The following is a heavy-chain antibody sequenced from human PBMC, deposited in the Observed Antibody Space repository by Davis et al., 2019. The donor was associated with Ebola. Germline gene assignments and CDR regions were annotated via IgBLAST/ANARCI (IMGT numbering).Heavy chain of an antibody. J-gene: IGHJ6*02. V-gene: IGHV4-39*01. Sequence: MPSETLSLTCTVPGGSISSSGYYWAWIRRPPGKGLEWIGSAYYSGSSGSTHYNPSLKSPVTISADTSKNQLSLRMSSVTAADTAVYYCARQSAQEYGMDVWGQGTTVAVSS. CDR3: ARQSAQEYGMDV. CDR2: AYYSGSSGST. CDR1: GGSISSSGYY.